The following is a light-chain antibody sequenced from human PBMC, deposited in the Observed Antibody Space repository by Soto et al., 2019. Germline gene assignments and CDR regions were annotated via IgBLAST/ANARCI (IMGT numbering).Light chain of an antibody. CDR3: QQYYSSPTWT. CDR2: WAS. V-gene: IGKV4-1*01. Sequence: DIVMTQSPDSLAVSLGERATINCKSSQSIFYSSNNKNYLAWFQQKPGQPPQLLIYWASTRESGVPDRFSGRGSETDFTLTISSLQAEDVAIYYCQQYYSSPTWTFGQGTKVEIK. J-gene: IGKJ1*01. CDR1: QSIFYSSNNKNY.